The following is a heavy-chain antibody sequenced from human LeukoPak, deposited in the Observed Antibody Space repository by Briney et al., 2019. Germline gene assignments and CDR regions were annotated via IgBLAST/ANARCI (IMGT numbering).Heavy chain of an antibody. CDR1: GYTFTSYD. Sequence: GASVKVSCMASGYTFTSYDINWVRQATGQGLEWMGWMNPNSGNTGYAQKFRGRVTMTRNTSISTAYMELSSLRSEDTAVYYCARVRRFLEWLFPGGYYYYGMDVWGQGTTVTVSS. V-gene: IGHV1-8*01. J-gene: IGHJ6*02. CDR2: MNPNSGNT. CDR3: ARVRRFLEWLFPGGYYYYGMDV. D-gene: IGHD3-3*01.